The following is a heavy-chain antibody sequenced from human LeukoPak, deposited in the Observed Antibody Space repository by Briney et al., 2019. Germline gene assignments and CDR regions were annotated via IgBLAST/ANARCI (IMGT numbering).Heavy chain of an antibody. J-gene: IGHJ3*02. CDR2: ISWNSGGI. V-gene: IGHV3-9*03. Sequence: GGSLRLSCAASGFTFDDYAMHWVRQAPGKGLEWVSGISWNSGGIGYADSVKGRFTISRDNAKNSLYLQMNSLRAEDMVLYYCAKGQWLVRGAAFDIWGQGTMVTVSS. CDR3: AKGQWLVRGAAFDI. CDR1: GFTFDDYA. D-gene: IGHD6-19*01.